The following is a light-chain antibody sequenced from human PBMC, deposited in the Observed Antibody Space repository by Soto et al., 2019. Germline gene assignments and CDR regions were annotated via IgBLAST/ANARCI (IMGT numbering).Light chain of an antibody. CDR1: QSISRG. CDR2: DSS. V-gene: IGKV3-15*01. J-gene: IGKJ5*01. Sequence: EIVMTQSPATLSVSPGERATLSCRASQSISRGLAWYQQNLARPPSLLIYDSSTRATGIPARFSGSGSGTEFPLTISSLQSEDFAFCSCNQYDIWPPITFGPGTRLEIK. CDR3: NQYDIWPPIT.